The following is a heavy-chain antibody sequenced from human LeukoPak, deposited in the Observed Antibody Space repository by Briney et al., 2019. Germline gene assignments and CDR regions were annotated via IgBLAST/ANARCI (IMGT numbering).Heavy chain of an antibody. CDR2: IYYSGST. D-gene: IGHD3-10*01. J-gene: IGHJ4*02. Sequence: SETLSLTCTVSGGSISSYYWSWIRQPPGKGLEWIGYIYYSGSTNYNPSLKSRVSISVDTSKNQFSLKLSSVTAADTAVYYCARVITMVRGVKQYYFDYWGQGTLVTVSS. V-gene: IGHV4-59*01. CDR3: ARVITMVRGVKQYYFDY. CDR1: GGSISSYY.